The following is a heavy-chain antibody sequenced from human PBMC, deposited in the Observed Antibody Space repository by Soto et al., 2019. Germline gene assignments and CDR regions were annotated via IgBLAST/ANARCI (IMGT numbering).Heavy chain of an antibody. Sequence: QVQLVESGGGVVQPGRSLRLSCAASGFTFSSYGMQWVRQAPGKGLEWVAVIWYDGSNKYYADSVKGRFTISRDNSKNTLYLQMNSLRAEDTGVYYCARDEGLGVNYYYYGMDVWGQGTTVTVSS. J-gene: IGHJ6*01. CDR2: IWYDGSNK. D-gene: IGHD3-10*01. CDR3: ARDEGLGVNYYYYGMDV. V-gene: IGHV3-33*01. CDR1: GFTFSSYG.